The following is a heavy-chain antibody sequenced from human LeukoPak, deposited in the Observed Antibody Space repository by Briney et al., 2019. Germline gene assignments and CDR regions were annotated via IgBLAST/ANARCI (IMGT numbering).Heavy chain of an antibody. CDR1: GGSISSYY. D-gene: IGHD3-9*01. J-gene: IGHJ4*02. V-gene: IGHV4-4*09. CDR3: AKMGVLTGSFDY. Sequence: PSETLSLTCTVSGGSISSYYWSWIRQPPGKGLEWIGYIDNSGNTYYDPSLKSRVTISVDTSKNHFSLKLSSVTAADTAVFYCAKMGVLTGSFDYWGQGTLVTVSS. CDR2: IDNSGNT.